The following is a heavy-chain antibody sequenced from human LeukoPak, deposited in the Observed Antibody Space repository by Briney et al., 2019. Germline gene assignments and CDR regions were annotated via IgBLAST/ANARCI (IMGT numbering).Heavy chain of an antibody. J-gene: IGHJ4*02. D-gene: IGHD4-17*01. V-gene: IGHV3-21*01. CDR3: ARDRSYYGDYTFFDY. CDR1: GFTFSSYS. Sequence: AGGSLRLSCAASGFTFSSYSMNWVRQAPGKGLEWVSSISSSSSYIYYADSVKGRFTISRDNAKNSLYLQMNSLRAEDTAVYYCARDRSYYGDYTFFDYWGQGTLVTVSS. CDR2: ISSSSSYI.